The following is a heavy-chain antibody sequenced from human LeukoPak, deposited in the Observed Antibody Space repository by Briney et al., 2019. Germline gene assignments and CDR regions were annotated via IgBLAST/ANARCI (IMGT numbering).Heavy chain of an antibody. D-gene: IGHD6-13*01. J-gene: IGHJ4*02. CDR3: ARDDLGAAGHPYYFDY. Sequence: KSGGSLRLSCAGSGFSFGTYSMNWVRQAPGKGLEWVSSISSSSSYIYYADSVKGRFTISRDNAKNSLYLQMNSLRAEDTAVYYCARDDLGAAGHPYYFDYWGQGTLVTVSS. V-gene: IGHV3-21*01. CDR1: GFSFGTYS. CDR2: ISSSSSYI.